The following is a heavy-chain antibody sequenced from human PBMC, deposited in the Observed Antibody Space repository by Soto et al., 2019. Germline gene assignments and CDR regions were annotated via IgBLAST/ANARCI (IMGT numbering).Heavy chain of an antibody. CDR1: GGSFSGYY. V-gene: IGHV4-34*01. J-gene: IGHJ5*02. CDR2: INHSGST. Sequence: QVQLQQWGAGLLKPSETLSLTCAVYGGSFSGYYWSWIRQPPGKGLEWIGEINHSGSTNYNPSLKSRVTISVDTSKTQFSLKLSSVTAADTAVYYCARSAATAIRLNWFDPWGQGTLVTVSS. CDR3: ARSAATAIRLNWFDP. D-gene: IGHD2-2*02.